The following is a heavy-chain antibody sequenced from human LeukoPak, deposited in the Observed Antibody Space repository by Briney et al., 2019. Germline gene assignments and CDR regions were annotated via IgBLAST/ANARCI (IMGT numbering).Heavy chain of an antibody. Sequence: PGGSLRLSCAASGFTFSSYSMNWVRQAPGKGLEWVSSISSSSSYIYYADSVKGRFTISRDNAKNSLYLQMNSLRAEDTAVYYCARYRREYYDILTGYSYYFDYWGQGTLVTVSS. V-gene: IGHV3-21*01. D-gene: IGHD3-9*01. J-gene: IGHJ4*02. CDR2: ISSSSSYI. CDR3: ARYRREYYDILTGYSYYFDY. CDR1: GFTFSSYS.